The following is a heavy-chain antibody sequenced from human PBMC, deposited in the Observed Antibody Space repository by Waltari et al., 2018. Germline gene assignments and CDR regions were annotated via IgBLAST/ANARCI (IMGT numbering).Heavy chain of an antibody. Sequence: EVYLVESGGALVQPGTSLRLSCAASGFNFETYTMNWVRLAPGRGLEWVAGIGWKRASMAYADSVRGRFTISRDNAKKSVSLHMDSLRPEDTALYFCVGNVASSGDYGYSDHWGQGTLVTVSS. CDR2: IGWKRASM. CDR1: GFNFETYT. J-gene: IGHJ4*02. V-gene: IGHV3-9*01. D-gene: IGHD3-22*01. CDR3: VGNVASSGDYGYSDH.